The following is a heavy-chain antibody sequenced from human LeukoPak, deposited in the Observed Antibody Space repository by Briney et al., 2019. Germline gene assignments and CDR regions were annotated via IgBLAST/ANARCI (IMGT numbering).Heavy chain of an antibody. Sequence: PGGSLRLSCAASGFTFSDYYMSWIRQAPGKGLEWVAYITSSGDDIYYAESVKSRFTISRDNAKNALFLRMSSLRVEDTATYYCAGDIVATSGDFWGQGTLVSVSS. CDR3: AGDIVATSGDF. CDR2: ITSSGDDI. CDR1: GFTFSDYY. J-gene: IGHJ4*02. D-gene: IGHD5-12*01. V-gene: IGHV3-11*01.